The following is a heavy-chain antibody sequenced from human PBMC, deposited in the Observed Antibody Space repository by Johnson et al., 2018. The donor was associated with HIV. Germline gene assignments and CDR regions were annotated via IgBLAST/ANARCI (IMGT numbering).Heavy chain of an antibody. J-gene: IGHJ3*02. Sequence: EVQLVESRGGVVRPGGSLRLSCTIYGFTFDDYAMSWVRRVPGKGMEWVSGINWNGGSTGYAGSVKGRFTISRDNAKNSLYLQMNSLRAEDTALYYCARDGEYCSGGSCSDAFDIWGQGTMVTVSS. V-gene: IGHV3-20*04. CDR1: GFTFDDYA. CDR3: ARDGEYCSGGSCSDAFDI. CDR2: INWNGGST. D-gene: IGHD2-15*01.